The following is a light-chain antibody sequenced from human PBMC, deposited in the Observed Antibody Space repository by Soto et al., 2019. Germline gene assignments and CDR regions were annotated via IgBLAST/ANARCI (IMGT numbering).Light chain of an antibody. CDR3: QQYGNSAPIT. J-gene: IGKJ5*01. CDR2: YPS. Sequence: EIVLTQSPGILSLSPGGRATLSCRAIQSVSSNYLAWFQQKPGQAPRLLSSYPSSRATGIPDRFSGSGSGTDFTLTISRLEPEDFAVYYCQQYGNSAPITFGQGTRLEIK. CDR1: QSVSSNY. V-gene: IGKV3-20*01.